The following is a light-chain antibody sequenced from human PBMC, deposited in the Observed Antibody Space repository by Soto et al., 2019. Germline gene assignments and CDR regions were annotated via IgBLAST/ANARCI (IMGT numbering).Light chain of an antibody. Sequence: AIQMTQSPSSLSASVGDRVTITCRASQGIRNDLGWYQQKSGKAPKLLIHAASSLQSGVPSRFSGSGSGTDFTLTISGLQPEDLATYYCLQDYNYPRTFGQGTKVDIK. CDR2: AAS. CDR1: QGIRND. J-gene: IGKJ1*01. CDR3: LQDYNYPRT. V-gene: IGKV1-6*01.